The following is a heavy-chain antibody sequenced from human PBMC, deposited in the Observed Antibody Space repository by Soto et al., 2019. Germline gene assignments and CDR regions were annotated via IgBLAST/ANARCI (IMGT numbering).Heavy chain of an antibody. Sequence: QVQLVQPGAEVRKPGASVKVSCKASGDIFTNFDFNWVRQATGQGLEWIGWMRANSGDTGHDQKFQGRVRMTRDTSMSTAYRELSSLRAEDTAVYYCARYIYGQGLQAWGQGTLVFVSS. V-gene: IGHV1-8*01. J-gene: IGHJ5*02. CDR1: GDIFTNFD. CDR2: MRANSGDT. CDR3: ARYIYGQGLQA. D-gene: IGHD3-3*02.